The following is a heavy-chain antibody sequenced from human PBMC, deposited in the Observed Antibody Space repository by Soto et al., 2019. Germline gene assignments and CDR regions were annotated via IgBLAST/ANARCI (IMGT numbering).Heavy chain of an antibody. CDR1: GGSISSYY. V-gene: IGHV4-59*08. CDR2: IYYSGST. J-gene: IGHJ4*02. CDR3: AGHGIAVAAGDY. Sequence: SETLSLTCTVSGGSISSYYWSWIRQPPGKGLEWIGYIYYSGSTNYNPSLKSRVTISVDTSKNQFSLKLSSVTAADTAVYYCAGHGIAVAAGDYWGQGTLVTVSS. D-gene: IGHD6-19*01.